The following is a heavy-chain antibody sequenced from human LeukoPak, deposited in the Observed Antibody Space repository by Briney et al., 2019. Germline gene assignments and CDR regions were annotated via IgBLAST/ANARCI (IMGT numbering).Heavy chain of an antibody. Sequence: GASVKVSCKASGGTFSSYAISWVRQAPGQGLEWMGGIIPIFGTANYAQKFQGRVTITADESTSTAYMELSSLRSEDTAVYYCARDPVDRAAAGISWFTPNWFDPWGQGTLVTVSS. CDR3: ARDPVDRAAAGISWFTPNWFDP. J-gene: IGHJ5*02. D-gene: IGHD6-13*01. CDR1: GGTFSSYA. CDR2: IIPIFGTA. V-gene: IGHV1-69*13.